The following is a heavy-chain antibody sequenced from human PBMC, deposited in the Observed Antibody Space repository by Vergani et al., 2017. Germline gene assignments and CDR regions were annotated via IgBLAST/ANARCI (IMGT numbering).Heavy chain of an antibody. D-gene: IGHD4-11*01. V-gene: IGHV1-2*02. Sequence: QVQLVQSGAEVKKPGASVKVSCKASGYTFTGYYMHWVRQAPGQGLEWMGWINPNSGGTNYAQKFQGRVTMTRDTSISTAYMELSRLRSDDTAVYYCATGYSNYDYYYYMDVWGKGTTVTVSS. CDR1: GYTFTGYY. J-gene: IGHJ6*03. CDR2: INPNSGGT. CDR3: ATGYSNYDYYYYMDV.